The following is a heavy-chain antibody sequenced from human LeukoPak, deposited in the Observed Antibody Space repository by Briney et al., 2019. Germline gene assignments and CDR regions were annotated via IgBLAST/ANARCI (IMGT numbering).Heavy chain of an antibody. J-gene: IGHJ4*02. CDR2: ISWNSGSI. CDR1: GFIFNNYA. V-gene: IGHV3-9*01. D-gene: IGHD6-25*01. CDR3: ARDVEQRLDY. Sequence: PGGSLRLSCEGSGFIFNNYAMHWVRQPPGKGLEWVSGISWNSGSIDYADSVKGRFTISRDNSKNTLYLQMNSLRAEDTAVYYCARDVEQRLDYWGQGTLVTVSS.